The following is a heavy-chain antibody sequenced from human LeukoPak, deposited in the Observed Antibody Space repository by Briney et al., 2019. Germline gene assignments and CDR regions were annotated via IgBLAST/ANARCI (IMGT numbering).Heavy chain of an antibody. CDR1: GFTFSSYE. V-gene: IGHV3-48*03. CDR3: ARDGTRWLERPDAFDI. Sequence: GGSLRLSCAASGFTFSSYEMNWVRQAPGKGLEWVSYISSSGSTIYYADSVKGRFTISRDNAKNSLYLQMNSLRAEDTAVYYCARDGTRWLERPDAFDIRGQGTMVTVSS. CDR2: ISSSGSTI. D-gene: IGHD1-1*01. J-gene: IGHJ3*02.